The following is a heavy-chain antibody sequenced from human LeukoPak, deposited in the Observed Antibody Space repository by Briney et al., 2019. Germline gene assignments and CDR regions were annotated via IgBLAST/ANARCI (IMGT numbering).Heavy chain of an antibody. CDR3: ARERSGAITFGEPNPFDY. D-gene: IGHD3-16*01. J-gene: IGHJ4*02. CDR2: IIPILGIA. CDR1: GGTFSSYA. Sequence: ASVKVSCKASGGTFSSYAISWVRQAPGQGLEWMGRIIPILGIANYAQKFQGRVTITADKSTSTAYMELSSLRSEDTAVYYCARERSGAITFGEPNPFDYWGQGTLVTVPS. V-gene: IGHV1-69*04.